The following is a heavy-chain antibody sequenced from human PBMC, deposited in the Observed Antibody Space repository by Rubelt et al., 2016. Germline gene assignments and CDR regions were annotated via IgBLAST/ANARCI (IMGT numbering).Heavy chain of an antibody. CDR2: ISYDGSNK. Sequence: GKGLEWVAVISYDGSNKYYADSVKGRFTISRDNSKNTLYLQMNSLRAEDTAVYYCARGGDAFDIWGQGTMVTVSS. J-gene: IGHJ3*02. V-gene: IGHV3-30*04. CDR3: ARGGDAFDI.